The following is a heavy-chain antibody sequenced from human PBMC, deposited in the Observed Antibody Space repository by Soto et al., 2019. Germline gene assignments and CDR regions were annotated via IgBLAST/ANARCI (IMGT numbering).Heavy chain of an antibody. J-gene: IGHJ4*02. Sequence: PSETLSLTGAVYVGSFSGYYWSWIRQPPGKGLEWIGEINHSGSTNYNPSLKSRVTISVDTSKNQFSLKLSSVTAADTAVYYCARGPFWSGYYSRFGYFDYWGQGTLVTVSS. V-gene: IGHV4-34*01. CDR1: VGSFSGYY. CDR3: ARGPFWSGYYSRFGYFDY. CDR2: INHSGST. D-gene: IGHD3-3*01.